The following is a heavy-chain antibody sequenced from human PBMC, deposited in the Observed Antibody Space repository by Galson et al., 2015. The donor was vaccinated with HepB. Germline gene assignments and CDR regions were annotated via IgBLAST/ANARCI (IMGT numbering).Heavy chain of an antibody. J-gene: IGHJ2*01. CDR2: IIPIFGTA. Sequence: SVKVSCKASGGTFSGYAISWVRQAPGQGLEWMGGIIPIFGTANYAQKFQGRVTITADKSTSTAYMELSSLRSEDTAVYYCARDPLESRATKKLNWYFDLWGRGTLVTVSS. V-gene: IGHV1-69*06. CDR1: GGTFSGYA. CDR3: ARDPLESRATKKLNWYFDL. D-gene: IGHD1-1*01.